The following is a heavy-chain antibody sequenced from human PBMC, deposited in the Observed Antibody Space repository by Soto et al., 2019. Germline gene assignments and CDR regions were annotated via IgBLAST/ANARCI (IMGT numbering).Heavy chain of an antibody. Sequence: EVQLVESGGGLVQPGGSLRLSCAASGFTFSTSWMHWVRQAAGKGLVWVSRINSDASTTNYADSVKGRFTISRDNAKNKRYLQMDSLTAEDTAVYYCARGPRGWFGYDYWGQGTLVTVSS. CDR1: GFTFSTSW. CDR2: INSDASTT. D-gene: IGHD6-19*01. J-gene: IGHJ4*02. CDR3: ARGPRGWFGYDY. V-gene: IGHV3-74*01.